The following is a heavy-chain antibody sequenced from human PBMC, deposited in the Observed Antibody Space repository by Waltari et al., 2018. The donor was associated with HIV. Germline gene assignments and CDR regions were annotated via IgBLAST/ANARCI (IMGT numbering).Heavy chain of an antibody. V-gene: IGHV4-61*02. CDR1: GGSISSGSYY. CDR2: IYTSGST. Sequence: QVQLQESGPGLVKPSQTLSLTCTVSGGSISSGSYYWSWIRQPAGKGLEWIGRIYTSGSTNYNPSLKSRVTISVDTSKNQFSLKLGSVTAADTAVYYCAAYYYDSSGYGGYYYGMDVWGQGTTVTVSS. J-gene: IGHJ6*02. D-gene: IGHD3-22*01. CDR3: AAYYYDSSGYGGYYYGMDV.